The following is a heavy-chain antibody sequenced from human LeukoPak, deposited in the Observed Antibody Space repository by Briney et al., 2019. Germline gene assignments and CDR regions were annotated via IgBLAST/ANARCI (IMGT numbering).Heavy chain of an antibody. D-gene: IGHD6-13*01. J-gene: IGHJ4*02. V-gene: IGHV4-34*01. Sequence: SETLSLTCAVYGGSFSGYYWSWIRQPPGKGLEWMGEINHSGSTNYNPSLKSRVTISVDTSKNQFSLKLSSVTAADTAVYYCARDVVAAPGTWDYWGQGTLVTVSS. CDR2: INHSGST. CDR1: GGSFSGYY. CDR3: ARDVVAAPGTWDY.